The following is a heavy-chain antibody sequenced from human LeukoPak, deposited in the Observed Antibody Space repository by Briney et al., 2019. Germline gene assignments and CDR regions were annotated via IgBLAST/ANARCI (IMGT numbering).Heavy chain of an antibody. CDR2: ISGSGGNT. CDR3: AKVRGYSYIFDY. J-gene: IGHJ4*02. V-gene: IGHV3-23*01. Sequence: GGSLRLSCAASGFTFSSYAMSWVRQAPGKGLEWVSAISGSGGNTYYADSVKGRFTIFRDNSKNTLYLQMNSLRAEDTAVYYCAKVRGYSYIFDYWGQGTLVTVSS. CDR1: GFTFSSYA. D-gene: IGHD5-18*01.